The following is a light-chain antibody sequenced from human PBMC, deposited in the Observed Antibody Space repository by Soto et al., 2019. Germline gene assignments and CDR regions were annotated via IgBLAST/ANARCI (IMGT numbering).Light chain of an antibody. J-gene: IGKJ1*01. V-gene: IGKV3-15*01. CDR2: GAS. Sequence: EIVLTQGPGTLSLSPGERATLSCRASQSVSSSYLAWYQQKPGQAPRLIIFGASTRANGIPARFSGSGSGTELTLTISSLQSEDFAVYYGLHYNDWPRWTFGPGTKVDIK. CDR3: LHYNDWPRWT. CDR1: QSVSSSY.